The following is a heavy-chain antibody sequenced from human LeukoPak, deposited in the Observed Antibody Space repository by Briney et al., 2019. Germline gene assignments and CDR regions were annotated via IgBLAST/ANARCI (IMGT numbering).Heavy chain of an antibody. J-gene: IGHJ5*02. CDR1: GGSISSYY. D-gene: IGHD3-22*01. CDR3: ARFLFYYDSSGYYEMAYNWFDP. V-gene: IGHV4-59*01. Sequence: PSETLSLTCTVSGGSISSYYWSWIRQPPGKGLEWIGYIYYSGSTNYNPSLKSRVTISVDTSKNQFSLKLSSVSAADTAVYYCARFLFYYDSSGYYEMAYNWFDPWGQGTLVTVSS. CDR2: IYYSGST.